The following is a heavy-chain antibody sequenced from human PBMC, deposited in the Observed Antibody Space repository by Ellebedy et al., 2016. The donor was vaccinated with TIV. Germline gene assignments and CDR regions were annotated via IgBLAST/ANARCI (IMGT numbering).Heavy chain of an antibody. CDR3: ATLDSSATNAFDI. V-gene: IGHV4-39*07. CDR2: INHSGST. CDR1: GGSISTSSYY. J-gene: IGHJ3*02. Sequence: SETLSLXXTVSGGSISTSSYYWGWIRQPPGKGLEWIGEINHSGSTNYNPSLKSRVTISVDTSKNQFSLKLSSVTAADTAVYYCATLDSSATNAFDIWGQGTMVTVSS. D-gene: IGHD3-22*01.